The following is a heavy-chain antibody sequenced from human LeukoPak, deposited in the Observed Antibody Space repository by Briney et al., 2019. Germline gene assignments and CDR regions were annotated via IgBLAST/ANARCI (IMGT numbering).Heavy chain of an antibody. CDR3: ARGGNTIFGVPSAFDP. CDR1: GYTFTGYY. CDR2: INPNSGGT. D-gene: IGHD3-3*01. Sequence: ASVKVSCKASGYTFTGYYMHWVRQAPGQGLEWMGWINPNSGGTNYAQKFQGRVTMTRDTSISTAYMELSRLRSDDTAVYYCARGGNTIFGVPSAFDPWGQGTLVTVSS. V-gene: IGHV1-2*02. J-gene: IGHJ5*02.